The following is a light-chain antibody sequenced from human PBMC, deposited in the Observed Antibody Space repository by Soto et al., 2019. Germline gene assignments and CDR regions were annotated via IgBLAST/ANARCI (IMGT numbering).Light chain of an antibody. J-gene: IGLJ2*01. CDR3: QSYDSSLSGVV. CDR1: NSNIGAGYD. Sequence: QSVLTQPPSASGTPGQRVTISCSGSNSNIGAGYDVHWYQQLPGTAPKLLIYGNSNRPSGVPDRFSGSKSGTSASLAITGLQAEDEADYYCQSYDSSLSGVVFGGGTKLTVL. V-gene: IGLV1-40*01. CDR2: GNS.